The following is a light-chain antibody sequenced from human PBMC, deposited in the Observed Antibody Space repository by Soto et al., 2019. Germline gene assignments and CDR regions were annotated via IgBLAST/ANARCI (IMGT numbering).Light chain of an antibody. Sequence: EVVLTQSPGTLSLSPGERATLSCRASQSIINNYLAWYQQRPGQAPRLLIYGSSDRATGIPGRFSGSGSGTYFTLTISRLEPEDFAVYYCHQYASSPPYTFGQGTKVEI. CDR3: HQYASSPPYT. CDR2: GSS. CDR1: QSIINNY. J-gene: IGKJ2*01. V-gene: IGKV3-20*01.